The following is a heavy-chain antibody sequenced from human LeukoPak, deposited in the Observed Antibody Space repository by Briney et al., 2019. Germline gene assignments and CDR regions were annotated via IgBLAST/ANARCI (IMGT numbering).Heavy chain of an antibody. CDR3: TRDLIVVVSGSDY. CDR2: IGWDRARK. CDR1: GFTLCDHA. J-gene: IGHJ4*02. D-gene: IGHD3-22*01. V-gene: IGHV3-9*01. Sequence: GRSLRLSCAASGFTLCDHAMHWIRQPPGPGTGREGGTGIGWDRARKAYAGSGKGPFNTSRDNPKPSLYLQMNSLRAEDTAVYYCTRDLIVVVSGSDYWGQGTQLTVPS.